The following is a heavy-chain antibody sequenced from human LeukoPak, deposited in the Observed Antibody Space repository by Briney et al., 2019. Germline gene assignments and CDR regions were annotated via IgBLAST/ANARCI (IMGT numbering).Heavy chain of an antibody. V-gene: IGHV3-66*01. J-gene: IGHJ4*02. Sequence: PGGSPRLSCAASGFIVSSNYMSWVRQAPGKGLEWVSIIYGGGSTWYADSVKGRFTVSRDNSKNTLYLQMNSLRAEDTAVYYCVKGSSVAGTIFGYWGQGTLVTVSS. CDR3: VKGSSVAGTIFGY. D-gene: IGHD6-19*01. CDR1: GFIVSSNY. CDR2: IYGGGST.